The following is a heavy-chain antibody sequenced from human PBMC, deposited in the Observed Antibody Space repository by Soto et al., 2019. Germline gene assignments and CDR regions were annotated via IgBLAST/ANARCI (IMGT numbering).Heavy chain of an antibody. CDR3: ARATIMETYYDFWSGSFGAFDI. Sequence: GGSLRLSCAASGFTFSSYAMHWVRQAPGKGLEWVAVISYDGSNKYYADSVKGRFTISRDNSENTLYLQMNSLRAEDTAVYYCARATIMETYYDFWSGSFGAFDIWGQGTMVTVSS. CDR2: ISYDGSNK. D-gene: IGHD3-3*01. V-gene: IGHV3-30*04. J-gene: IGHJ3*02. CDR1: GFTFSSYA.